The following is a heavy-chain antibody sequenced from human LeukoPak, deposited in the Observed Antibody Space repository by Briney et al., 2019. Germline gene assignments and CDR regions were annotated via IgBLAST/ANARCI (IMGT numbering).Heavy chain of an antibody. CDR1: GFSISNYW. Sequence: GGSLRLSCAVSGFSISNYWMTWVRQAPGKGLEWLANIKQDGREKYYADSAKGRFTISRDNAKNSVYLQMNSLRGEDTAIYRCARWYNTEWHLDYWGQGTLATVSS. J-gene: IGHJ4*02. D-gene: IGHD1-14*01. CDR2: IKQDGREK. V-gene: IGHV3-7*05. CDR3: ARWYNTEWHLDY.